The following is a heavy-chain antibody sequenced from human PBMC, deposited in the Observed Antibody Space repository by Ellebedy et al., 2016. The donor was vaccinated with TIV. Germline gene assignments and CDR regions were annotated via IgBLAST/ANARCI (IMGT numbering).Heavy chain of an antibody. Sequence: SETLSLXCTVYGASFSHYYWSWIRQPPGKGLEWIGEVKHSGDADYNPSLKSRVTISVDRSENQFSLKLTSVTAAETAVYYCARGRGGSYSIPFDYWGQGTLVTVSS. J-gene: IGHJ4*02. CDR3: ARGRGGSYSIPFDY. CDR1: GASFSHYY. V-gene: IGHV4-34*01. CDR2: VKHSGDA. D-gene: IGHD1-26*01.